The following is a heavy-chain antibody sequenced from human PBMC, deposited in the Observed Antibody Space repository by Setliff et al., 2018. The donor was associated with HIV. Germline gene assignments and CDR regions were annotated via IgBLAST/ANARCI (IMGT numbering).Heavy chain of an antibody. CDR3: ARDGAPYYYGSGRWGGY. J-gene: IGHJ4*02. CDR2: ISAYNGNT. D-gene: IGHD3-10*01. CDR1: GYTFTSYG. Sequence: ASVKVSCKSSGYTFTSYGISWVRQAPGQGLEWMGWISAYNGNTNYAQKLQGRVTMTTDTSTSTAYMELRSLRSDDTAVYYCARDGAPYYYGSGRWGGYWGQGTLVTVSS. V-gene: IGHV1-18*01.